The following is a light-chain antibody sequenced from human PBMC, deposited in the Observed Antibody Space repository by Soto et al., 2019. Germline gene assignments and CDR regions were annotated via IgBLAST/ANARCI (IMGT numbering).Light chain of an antibody. CDR2: DVS. CDR3: SSSTSSSTLVV. J-gene: IGLJ2*01. V-gene: IGLV2-14*03. Sequence: QSVLTQPASVSGSPGQSITISCTGTSSDVDGYNYVSWYQQHPGKAPKLMIYDVSKRPSGVSNRFSGSKSGNTASLTISGLQAEDEADYYCSSSTSSSTLVVFGGGTKLTVL. CDR1: SSDVDGYNY.